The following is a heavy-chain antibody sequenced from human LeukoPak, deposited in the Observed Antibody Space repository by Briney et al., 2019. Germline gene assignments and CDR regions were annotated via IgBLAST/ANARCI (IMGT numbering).Heavy chain of an antibody. CDR1: GYTFTSYY. CDR3: ARIVARTYDFWSGYYNGLAYYFDY. J-gene: IGHJ4*02. CDR2: INPSGGST. Sequence: ASVKVSCKASGYTFTSYYMHWVRQAPGQGLEGMGIINPSGGSTSYAQKFKGRVTMTRDTSTSTVYMALSSLRSEDTAVYYCARIVARTYDFWSGYYNGLAYYFDYWGQGTLVTVSS. D-gene: IGHD3-3*01. V-gene: IGHV1-46*01.